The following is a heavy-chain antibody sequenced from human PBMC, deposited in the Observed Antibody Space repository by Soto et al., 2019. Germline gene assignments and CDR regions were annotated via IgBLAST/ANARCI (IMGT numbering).Heavy chain of an antibody. D-gene: IGHD5-12*01. CDR2: TYYRSKWYN. J-gene: IGHJ2*01. V-gene: IGHV6-1*01. CDR1: GDSVSSKSAT. Sequence: QAQLQQSGPGLVKPSQTLSLTCAISGDSVSSKSATWSWIRQSPSRGLEWLGRTYYRSKWYNDYAVSGKVRIVINSDTCNNQFSLQLNSVTPEDTAVYYCARDGSGFHWYFDLWGRGTPVTVSS. CDR3: ARDGSGFHWYFDL.